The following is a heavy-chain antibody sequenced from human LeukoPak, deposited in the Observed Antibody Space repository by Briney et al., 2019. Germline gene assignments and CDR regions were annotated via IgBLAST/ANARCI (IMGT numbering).Heavy chain of an antibody. CDR1: GGSISSYY. D-gene: IGHD3-22*01. CDR2: IYYSGST. J-gene: IGHJ4*02. CDR3: ASRTSYYYDSSGS. V-gene: IGHV4-59*12. Sequence: SETLSLTCTVSGGSISSYYWSWIRQPPGKGLEWIGYIYYSGSTNYNPSLKSRVTISVDTSKNQFSLKLSSVTAADTAVYYCASRTSYYYDSSGSWGQGTLVTVSS.